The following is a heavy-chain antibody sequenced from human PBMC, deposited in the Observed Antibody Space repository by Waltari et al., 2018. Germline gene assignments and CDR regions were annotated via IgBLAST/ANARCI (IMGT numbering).Heavy chain of an antibody. V-gene: IGHV4-34*01. CDR1: GGSFSGYY. CDR3: ARGLGSGSYYKY. Sequence: QVQLQQWGAGLLKPSETLSLTCAVYGGSFSGYYWSWIRKPPGKGLEWIGEINQSGSTNYNPSLESRVTISLDTSKNQFSLKLSSVTAADTAVYSCARGLGSGSYYKYWGQGTRVTVSS. D-gene: IGHD3-10*01. CDR2: INQSGST. J-gene: IGHJ4*02.